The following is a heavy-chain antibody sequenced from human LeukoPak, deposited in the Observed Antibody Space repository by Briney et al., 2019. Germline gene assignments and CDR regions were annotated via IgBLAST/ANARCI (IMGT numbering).Heavy chain of an antibody. CDR1: GGSISSYY. CDR2: IHYSGNT. Sequence: KSSETLSLTCTVSGGSISSYYWSWMRQPPGKGLEWIGYIHYSGNTNYNPPLKSRVTISLDSSKNQFSLRLTSVTAADTAVYYCAREHKDYDGDGYYYGYWGQGTLVTVSS. D-gene: IGHD2-21*02. CDR3: AREHKDYDGDGYYYGY. V-gene: IGHV4-59*12. J-gene: IGHJ4*02.